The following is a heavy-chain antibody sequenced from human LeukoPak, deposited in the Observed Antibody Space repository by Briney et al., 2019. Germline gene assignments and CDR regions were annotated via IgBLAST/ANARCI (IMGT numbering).Heavy chain of an antibody. CDR3: AKTRDTVLNEY. CDR2: ISPYNGHT. CDR1: GYIFINYG. V-gene: IGHV1-18*01. Sequence: ASVKVSCKASGYIFINYGISWVRQAPGQGLEWMGWISPYNGHTNYAPNLQDRLTMTTDTSTSTAYMELRSLRSDDPAVYYCAKTRDTVLNEYWGQGTLVTASS. J-gene: IGHJ4*02.